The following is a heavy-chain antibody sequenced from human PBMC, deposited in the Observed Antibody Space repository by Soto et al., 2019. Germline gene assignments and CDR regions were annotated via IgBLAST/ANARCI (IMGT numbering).Heavy chain of an antibody. CDR2: VSAGGDMT. V-gene: IGHV3-23*01. Sequence: DVQLLESGGHLVQPGGSLRLSCAASGFTFSSYAMSWVRQAPGKGLEWVSSVSAGGDMTYYSDSVKGRFTMSRDNYNNSLVLQMNRPTIEATALYYCARGDLGGSGSPASYYHSGLDVWGKGTTVSVS. D-gene: IGHD3-10*01. J-gene: IGHJ6*01. CDR3: ARGDLGGSGSPASYYHSGLDV. CDR1: GFTFSSYA.